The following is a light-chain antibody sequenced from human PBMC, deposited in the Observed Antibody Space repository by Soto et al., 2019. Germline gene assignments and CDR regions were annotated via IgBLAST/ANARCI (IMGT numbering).Light chain of an antibody. J-gene: IGKJ4*01. CDR2: GAS. CDR1: QSVSSN. V-gene: IGKV3-15*01. CDR3: QQYNNWPPI. Sequence: EIVMTQSPATLSVSPGERATLSCRASQSVSSNLAWYQQKPGQAPRLLIYGASTRATAIPARFSGSGSGTEFTLTISSLQSEDFAVYYCQQYNNWPPIFGGGTKVEIK.